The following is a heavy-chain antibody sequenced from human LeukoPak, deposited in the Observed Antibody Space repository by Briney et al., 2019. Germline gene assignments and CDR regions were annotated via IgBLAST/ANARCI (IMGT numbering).Heavy chain of an antibody. Sequence: SETLSLTCTVSGGSISSGSYYWSWIRQPAGKGLEWIGRIYTSGSTNYNPSLKSRVTISVDTSKNQFSLKLSSVTAADTAVYYCARRRIQSFDYWGQGTLVTVSS. CDR3: ARRRIQSFDY. V-gene: IGHV4-61*02. D-gene: IGHD5-18*01. CDR2: IYTSGST. J-gene: IGHJ4*02. CDR1: GGSISSGSYY.